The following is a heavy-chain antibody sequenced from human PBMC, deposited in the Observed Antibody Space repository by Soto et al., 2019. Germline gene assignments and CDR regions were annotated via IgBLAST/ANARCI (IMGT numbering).Heavy chain of an antibody. V-gene: IGHV4-59*08. Sequence: QVQLQESGPGLVKSSETLSLTCTVSGGSISGYYWSWIRQPPRKGLEWIGYIYYSGTTNYNPSLKCRVIISVDTSKNQFSLKLSSVTAADTALYYCARHYCSGGRCYYFDYWGQGTLVTVSS. J-gene: IGHJ4*02. CDR3: ARHYCSGGRCYYFDY. CDR1: GGSISGYY. CDR2: IYYSGTT. D-gene: IGHD2-15*01.